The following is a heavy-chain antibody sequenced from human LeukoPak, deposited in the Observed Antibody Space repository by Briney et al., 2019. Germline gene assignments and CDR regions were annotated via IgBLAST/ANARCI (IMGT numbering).Heavy chain of an antibody. V-gene: IGHV3-9*01. Sequence: PGGSLRLSCAASGFTFDDYAMHWVRQAPGKGLEWVSGISWNSGSIGYADSVKGRFTISRDNSKNTMFLQMNRLRDEDTAVYYCARGLRGPDYWGQGTQVTVSS. CDR1: GFTFDDYA. CDR2: ISWNSGSI. J-gene: IGHJ4*02. CDR3: ARGLRGPDY.